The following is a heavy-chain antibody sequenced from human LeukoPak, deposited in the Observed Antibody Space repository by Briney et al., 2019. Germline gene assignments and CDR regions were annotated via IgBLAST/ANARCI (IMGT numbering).Heavy chain of an antibody. CDR2: IMPILCIA. Sequence: SQKLSCKASGGTFSSYTISWARQSPGQGLEWIVKIMPILCIANYAQKFKGRVTITADKSTSTAYMELSSLRSEDTAVYYCARDRNDFWSGYPRFDYWGQGTLVTVSS. CDR1: GGTFSSYT. CDR3: ARDRNDFWSGYPRFDY. J-gene: IGHJ4*02. D-gene: IGHD3-3*01. V-gene: IGHV1-69*04.